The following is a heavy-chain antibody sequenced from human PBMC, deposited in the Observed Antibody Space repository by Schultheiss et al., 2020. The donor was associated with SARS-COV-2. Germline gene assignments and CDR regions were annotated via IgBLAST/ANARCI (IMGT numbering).Heavy chain of an antibody. V-gene: IGHV3-23*01. D-gene: IGHD4-23*01. Sequence: GGSLRLSCAASGFTFSSYAMSWVRQAPGKGLEWVSAISGSGGSTYYADSVKGRFTISRDNSKNTLYLQMNSLRAEDTAVYYCARDPPYGGSKYYFDYWGQGTLVTVSS. J-gene: IGHJ4*02. CDR3: ARDPPYGGSKYYFDY. CDR2: ISGSGGST. CDR1: GFTFSSYA.